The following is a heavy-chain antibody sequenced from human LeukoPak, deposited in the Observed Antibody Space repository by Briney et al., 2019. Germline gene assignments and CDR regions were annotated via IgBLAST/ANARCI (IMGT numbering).Heavy chain of an antibody. Sequence: PSQSLSLTCSVSGRSLSSLYASWVRHPPRKGLEWVGYIHYSGSHYYHPSLTGQVPISVHTSKNQSSLKLSSVPAADTAVYYCARHHLVVPAANHWFDPWGQGTLVTVSS. CDR1: GRSLSSLY. CDR2: IHYSGSH. J-gene: IGHJ5*02. CDR3: ARHHLVVPAANHWFDP. D-gene: IGHD2-2*01. V-gene: IGHV4-59*08.